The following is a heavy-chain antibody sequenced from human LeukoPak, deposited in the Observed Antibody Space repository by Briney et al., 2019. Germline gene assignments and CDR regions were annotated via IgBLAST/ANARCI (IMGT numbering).Heavy chain of an antibody. CDR1: GGSISSGGYY. Sequence: SETLSLTCTVSGGSISSGGYYWSWIRQPPGKGLEWIGYIYHSGSTYYNPSLKSRVTISVDRSKNQFSLRLSSVTAADTAVYYCARLVLSYGNAFDHWGQGTLVTVSS. D-gene: IGHD3-16*01. J-gene: IGHJ4*02. V-gene: IGHV4-30-2*01. CDR2: IYHSGST. CDR3: ARLVLSYGNAFDH.